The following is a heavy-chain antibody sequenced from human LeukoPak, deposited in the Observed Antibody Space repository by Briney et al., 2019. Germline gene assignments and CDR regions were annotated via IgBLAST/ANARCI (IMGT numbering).Heavy chain of an antibody. CDR1: GFTFSDYY. D-gene: IGHD2-15*01. CDR2: ISSSSSYT. J-gene: IGHJ4*02. V-gene: IGHV3-11*06. CDR3: ARSLEPIVVVAATAYDY. Sequence: NPGGSLRLSCAAYGFTFSDYYMSWIRQAPGKGLQWVSYISSSSSYTNYADSVKGRFTISRDNAKNSLYLQVNSLRAEDTAVYYCARSLEPIVVVAATAYDYWGQGTLVTVSS.